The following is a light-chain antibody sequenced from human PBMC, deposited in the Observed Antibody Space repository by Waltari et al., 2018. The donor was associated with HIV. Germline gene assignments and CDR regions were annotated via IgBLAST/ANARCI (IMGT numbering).Light chain of an antibody. Sequence: SVLTQPPSVSGAPGQRVTISCSESGSNIGATYDVHWYQHLPGTAPKLLLYVNGMRPSGVPYRFSGSKSGTSASLAITGLQPEDEGDYYCQSYDSRLSGSVFGGGTKLTVL. CDR1: GSNIGATYD. CDR2: VNG. V-gene: IGLV1-40*01. CDR3: QSYDSRLSGSV. J-gene: IGLJ2*01.